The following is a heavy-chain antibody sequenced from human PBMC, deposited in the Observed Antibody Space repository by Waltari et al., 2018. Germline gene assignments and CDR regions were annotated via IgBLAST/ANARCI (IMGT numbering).Heavy chain of an antibody. J-gene: IGHJ4*02. V-gene: IGHV4-4*02. CDR1: GDSISGHYW. D-gene: IGHD2-15*01. CDR2: IHGSGRS. Sequence: QVQLQESGPGLVKPSGTLSVTCAVSGDSISGHYWWSWVRQSPGKGLEWIGQIHGSGRSNYNPSLESRVSVSIDTSKNHFSLKMTSATAADTAVYYCARDRGRGLFLDSWGQGTLVTVSP. CDR3: ARDRGRGLFLDS.